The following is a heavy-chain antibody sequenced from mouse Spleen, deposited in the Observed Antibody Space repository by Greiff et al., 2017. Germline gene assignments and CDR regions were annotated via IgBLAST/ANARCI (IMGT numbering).Heavy chain of an antibody. CDR3: ASLSNYEAY. CDR2: IDPSDSYT. CDR1: GYTFTSYW. D-gene: IGHD2-5*01. Sequence: QVQLQQPGAELVMPGASVKLSCKASGYTFTSYWMHWVKQRPGQGLEWIGEIDPSDSYTNYNQKFKGKATLTVDKSSSTAYMQLSSLTSEDSAVYYCASLSNYEAYWGQGTLVTVSA. V-gene: IGHV1-69*01. J-gene: IGHJ3*01.